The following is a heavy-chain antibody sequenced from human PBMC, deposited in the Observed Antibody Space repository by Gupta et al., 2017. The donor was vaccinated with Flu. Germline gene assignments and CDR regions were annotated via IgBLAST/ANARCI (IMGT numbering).Heavy chain of an antibody. CDR2: IRGSGGST. J-gene: IGHJ4*02. CDR1: A. Sequence: AMGWVRQAPGKGLEWVSAIRGSGGSTYYAESVKGRFTISRDNSKNTLYLQMNSLRAEDTAVYYCARGYCSSTSCYPYYFDYWGQGTLVTVSS. D-gene: IGHD2-2*01. CDR3: ARGYCSSTSCYPYYFDY. V-gene: IGHV3-23*01.